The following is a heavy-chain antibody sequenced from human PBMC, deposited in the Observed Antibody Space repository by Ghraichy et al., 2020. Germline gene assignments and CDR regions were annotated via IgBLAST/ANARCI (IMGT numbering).Heavy chain of an antibody. Sequence: GGSLRLSCAASGFTFSSYWMSWVRQAPGKGLEWVANIKQDGSEKFYLDSVKGRFTISRDNAKNSLYLQMNGLRAEDTAMYYCARDHGSWNFGWFDPWGQGTLVTVSS. V-gene: IGHV3-7*05. J-gene: IGHJ5*02. CDR1: GFTFSSYW. CDR3: ARDHGSWNFGWFDP. D-gene: IGHD1-7*01. CDR2: IKQDGSEK.